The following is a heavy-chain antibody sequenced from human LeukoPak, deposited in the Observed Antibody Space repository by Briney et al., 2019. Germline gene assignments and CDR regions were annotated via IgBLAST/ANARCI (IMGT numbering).Heavy chain of an antibody. V-gene: IGHV3-21*01. J-gene: IGHJ4*02. CDR2: ISSSSSYI. D-gene: IGHD6-19*01. CDR1: GFTFSSYS. CDR3: AAGIAVAGTGYYFDY. Sequence: GGSLRLSCAASGFTFSSYSMNWVRQAPGKGLEWVSSISSSSSYIYYADSVKGRFTISRDNAKNSLYLQMNSLRAEDTAVYYCAAGIAVAGTGYYFDYWGQGTLVTVSS.